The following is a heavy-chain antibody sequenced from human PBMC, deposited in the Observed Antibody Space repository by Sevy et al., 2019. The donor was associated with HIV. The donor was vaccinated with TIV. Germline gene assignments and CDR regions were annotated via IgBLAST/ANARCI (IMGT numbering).Heavy chain of an antibody. CDR3: ARGHYSYGYWREFDY. Sequence: SETLSLTCTVSGDSFSTYYWSWIRQPPGKGLEWIGYIYYTGLTNYSPSLKSRVIISVDTSKNQFSLRLNSVTAADTAVYYCARGHYSYGYWREFDYWGQGTLVTVSS. CDR2: IYYTGLT. D-gene: IGHD5-18*01. J-gene: IGHJ4*02. V-gene: IGHV4-59*01. CDR1: GDSFSTYY.